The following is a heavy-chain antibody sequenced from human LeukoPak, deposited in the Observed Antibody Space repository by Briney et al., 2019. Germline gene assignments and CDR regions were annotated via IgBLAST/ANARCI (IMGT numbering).Heavy chain of an antibody. D-gene: IGHD2-21*02. Sequence: GASVKVSCKASGGTFSSYAISWVRQAPAQGLEWMGGIIPIFGTANYAQKFQGRVTITADESTSTAYMELSSLRSEDTAVYYCARTSLAYCGGDCYRWYYYYYMDVWGKGTTVTISS. V-gene: IGHV1-69*13. CDR3: ARTSLAYCGGDCYRWYYYYYMDV. CDR2: IIPIFGTA. CDR1: GGTFSSYA. J-gene: IGHJ6*03.